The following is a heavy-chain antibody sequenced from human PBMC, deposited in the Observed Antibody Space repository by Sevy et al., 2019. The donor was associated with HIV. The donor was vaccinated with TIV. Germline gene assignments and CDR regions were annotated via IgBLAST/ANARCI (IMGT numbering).Heavy chain of an antibody. CDR3: ARFRGSGSSNWFDP. D-gene: IGHD3-10*01. V-gene: IGHV5-51*01. CDR2: IYPGDSDT. J-gene: IGHJ5*02. CDR1: GYTFTNYW. Sequence: GESLKISCKGSGYTFTNYWIGWVRQMPGKGLEWMGIIYPGDSDTRHSPSFQGQVTISADKSINTAYLQWSSLKASDTAMYYCARFRGSGSSNWFDPWGQGTLVTVSS.